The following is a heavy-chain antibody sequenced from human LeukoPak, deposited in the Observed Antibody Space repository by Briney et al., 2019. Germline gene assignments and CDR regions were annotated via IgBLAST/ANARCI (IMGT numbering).Heavy chain of an antibody. CDR2: INPNDGDT. J-gene: IGHJ4*02. Sequence: ASVKVSCKASGYTFTDYYMHWVRQAPGQGFEWMGRINPNDGDTNYAQEFQGRVTMTRDTSISTAHMEVSRLRSDDTAVYYCARANFLYCSSSTCLFDYWGQGTLVTVSS. CDR3: ARANFLYCSSSTCLFDY. CDR1: GYTFTDYY. D-gene: IGHD2-2*01. V-gene: IGHV1-2*06.